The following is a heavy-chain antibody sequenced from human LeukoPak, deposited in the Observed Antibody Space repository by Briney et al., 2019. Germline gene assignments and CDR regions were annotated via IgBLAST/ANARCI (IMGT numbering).Heavy chain of an antibody. CDR1: GFTFSSYN. CDR3: ARSHLEWGGNWFDP. Sequence: GSLRLSCAASGFTFSSYNMNWVRQAPGKGLEWVSSISSSSSYIYYADSVKGRLTISRDNSKNTLYLQMNSLRAEDTAVYYCARSHLEWGGNWFDPWGQGTLVTVSS. V-gene: IGHV3-21*01. J-gene: IGHJ5*02. D-gene: IGHD1-26*01. CDR2: ISSSSSYI.